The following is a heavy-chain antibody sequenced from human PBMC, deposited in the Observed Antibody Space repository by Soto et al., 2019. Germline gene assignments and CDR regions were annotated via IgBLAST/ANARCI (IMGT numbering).Heavy chain of an antibody. CDR1: GYTFTGYY. V-gene: IGHV1-2*04. CDR3: ARAPIRARGAFDI. J-gene: IGHJ3*02. CDR2: INPNSGGT. D-gene: IGHD2-2*02. Sequence: QVQLVQSGAEVKKPGASVKVSCKASGYTFTGYYMHWVRQAPGQGLEWMGWINPNSGGTNYAQKFQGWVTMTRETTISTAYMELSRLRSADTAVYYCARAPIRARGAFDIWGQGTMVTVSS.